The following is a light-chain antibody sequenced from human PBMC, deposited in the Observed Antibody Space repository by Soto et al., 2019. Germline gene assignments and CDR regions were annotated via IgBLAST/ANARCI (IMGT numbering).Light chain of an antibody. Sequence: DIQMTQSSSTLSASVGDRVTVTCRASRSISTWLAWYQQKPGNAPKLLLHHASILESGVPSRFSGSGSGTEFTLTISSLQPDDFATYYCQQYHFFWTFGQGTKV. CDR1: RSISTW. J-gene: IGKJ1*01. CDR3: QQYHFFWT. CDR2: HAS. V-gene: IGKV1-5*01.